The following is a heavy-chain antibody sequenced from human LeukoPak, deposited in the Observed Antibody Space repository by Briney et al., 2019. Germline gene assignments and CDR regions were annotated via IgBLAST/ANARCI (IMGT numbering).Heavy chain of an antibody. J-gene: IGHJ4*02. V-gene: IGHV4-38-2*02. Sequence: HPSETLSLTCTVSGYSITSDYYWGWIRQPPGKGLEWIGSIYYSGSTYYNPSLKSRVTISVDTSKNQFSLKLSSVTAADTAVYYCARDWYTSGWLTFDNWGQGTLVTVSS. CDR3: ARDWYTSGWLTFDN. CDR2: IYYSGST. CDR1: GYSITSDYY. D-gene: IGHD6-19*01.